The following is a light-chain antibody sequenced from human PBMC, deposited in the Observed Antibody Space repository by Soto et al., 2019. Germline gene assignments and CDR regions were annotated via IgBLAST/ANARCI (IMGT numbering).Light chain of an antibody. Sequence: EIVMTQSPATLSVSPGERATLSCRASQSVSSNLAWYQQKPGQAPRLLIYGASTRATGIPARFSGSGSGTEFTLTISSLQSEDFAVYYCQQYNNWPPPWTFGLRTKVEIK. CDR3: QQYNNWPPPWT. V-gene: IGKV3-15*01. J-gene: IGKJ1*01. CDR2: GAS. CDR1: QSVSSN.